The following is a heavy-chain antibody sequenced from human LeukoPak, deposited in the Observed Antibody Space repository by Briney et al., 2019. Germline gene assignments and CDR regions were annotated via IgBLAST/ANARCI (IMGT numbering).Heavy chain of an antibody. D-gene: IGHD3-22*01. CDR3: VRSDNSGYYPRTLDY. V-gene: IGHV1-18*01. J-gene: IGHJ4*02. CDR1: GYTFTSYG. CDR2: ISTYNGNR. Sequence: ASVKVSCKASGYTFTSYGISWVLQAPGQGLEWMGWISTYNGNRNYAQKFQGRVTMTTYTSTSTAYMELRSLRSDDTAMYYCVRSDNSGYYPRTLDYWGQGTLVTVSS.